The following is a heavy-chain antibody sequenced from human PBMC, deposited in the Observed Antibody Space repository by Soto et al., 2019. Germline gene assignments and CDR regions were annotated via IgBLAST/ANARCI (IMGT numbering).Heavy chain of an antibody. CDR1: GFTFSSYS. Sequence: EVQLVESGGGLVKPGGSLRLSCAASGFTFSSYSMNWVRQAPGKGLEWVSSISSSSSYIYYADSVKGRFTISRDNAKNSLYLQMNSLRAEDTAMYYCARDLITGTTEPFDYWGQGTLVTVSS. CDR2: ISSSSSYI. J-gene: IGHJ4*02. D-gene: IGHD1-20*01. CDR3: ARDLITGTTEPFDY. V-gene: IGHV3-21*01.